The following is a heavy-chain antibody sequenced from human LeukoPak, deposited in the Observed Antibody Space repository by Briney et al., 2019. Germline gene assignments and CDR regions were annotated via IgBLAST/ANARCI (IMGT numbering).Heavy chain of an antibody. Sequence: SETLSLTCTVSGGSISTSNYYWGWIRQPPGKGLEWIGNIFYSGSTYYSPSLKSRVTISLDTSRNQFSLKLSSVTAADTAVYYCARDLMVYANPRDWGQGTLVTVSS. CDR2: IFYSGST. D-gene: IGHD2-8*01. J-gene: IGHJ4*02. CDR3: ARDLMVYANPRD. V-gene: IGHV4-39*07. CDR1: GGSISTSNYY.